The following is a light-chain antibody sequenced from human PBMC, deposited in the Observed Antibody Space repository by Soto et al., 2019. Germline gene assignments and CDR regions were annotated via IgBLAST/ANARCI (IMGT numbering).Light chain of an antibody. CDR3: QQYGTLPPT. CDR2: GAS. V-gene: IGKV3-20*01. CDR1: QTVTNTY. J-gene: IGKJ4*01. Sequence: EIVLTQSPGTLSLSPGERATLSCRASQTVTNTYLAWYQQKSGQAPNFLIYGASNRATGIPDRFSGSGSGTDFTLIISRLEPEDFAVYYCQQYGTLPPTFGGGTKVEI.